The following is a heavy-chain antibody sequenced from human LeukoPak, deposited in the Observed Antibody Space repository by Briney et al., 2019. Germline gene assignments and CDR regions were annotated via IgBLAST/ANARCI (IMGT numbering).Heavy chain of an antibody. V-gene: IGHV4-4*09. D-gene: IGHD3-22*01. J-gene: IGHJ4*02. Sequence: PSETLSLTCTVSGASISGSYWNWVRQPPGRGLEWIGYVYSSGSTDYNPSLKSRVAISVDASKNQFSLKLTSVTAADTAVYYCANSYDSKIVPFDYWGQGTLVTVSS. CDR1: GASISGSY. CDR3: ANSYDSKIVPFDY. CDR2: VYSSGST.